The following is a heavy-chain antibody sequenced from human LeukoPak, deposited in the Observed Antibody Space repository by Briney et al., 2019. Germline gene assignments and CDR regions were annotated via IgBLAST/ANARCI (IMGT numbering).Heavy chain of an antibody. D-gene: IGHD2-2*01. J-gene: IGHJ6*03. CDR2: IYHSGST. V-gene: IGHV4-30-2*01. CDR3: ASRVPAAAEYYYYYMDV. CDR1: GGSISSGGYY. Sequence: SETLSLTCTVSGGSISSGGYYWSWIRQPPGKGLEWIGYIYHSGSTYCNPSLKSRVTISVDRSKNQFSLKLSSVTAADTAVYYCASRVPAAAEYYYYYMDVWGKGTTVTVSS.